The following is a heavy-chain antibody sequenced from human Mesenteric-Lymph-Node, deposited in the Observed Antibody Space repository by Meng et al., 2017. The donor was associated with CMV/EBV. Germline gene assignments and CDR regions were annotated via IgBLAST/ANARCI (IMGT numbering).Heavy chain of an antibody. D-gene: IGHD3-3*01. J-gene: IGHJ6*02. CDR1: GFTFGDYA. CDR2: IYSGGST. Sequence: GESLKISCTTSGFTFGDYAMNWVRQAPGKGLEWVSLIYSGGSTYYADSVKGRFTISRDNSKNTLYLQMNSLRAEDTAVYYCAREKYYDFWSGSGGMDVWGQGTTVTVSS. V-gene: IGHV3-53*01. CDR3: AREKYYDFWSGSGGMDV.